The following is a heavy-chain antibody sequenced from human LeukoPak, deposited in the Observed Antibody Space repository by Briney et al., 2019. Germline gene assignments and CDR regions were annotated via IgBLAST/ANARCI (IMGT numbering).Heavy chain of an antibody. D-gene: IGHD5-18*01. CDR3: ARIGYSYGYSLLDY. Sequence: GGSLRLSCAASGFTVSSNYMSWVRQAPGKGLEWVSVIYSGGSTYYADSVKGRFTISRDNSKNTLYLQMNSLRAEDTAVYCCARIGYSYGYSLLDYWGQGTLVTVSS. J-gene: IGHJ4*02. CDR1: GFTVSSNY. V-gene: IGHV3-66*02. CDR2: IYSGGST.